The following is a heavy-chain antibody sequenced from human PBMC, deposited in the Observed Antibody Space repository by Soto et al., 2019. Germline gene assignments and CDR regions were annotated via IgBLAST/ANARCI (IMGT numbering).Heavy chain of an antibody. CDR3: ARDLVVPAVIGGMDF. Sequence: GASVKVSCKASGYTFTSYYMHWVRQAPGQGLEWMGIINPSGGSTSYAQKFQGRVTMTRDTSTSTVYMELSSLRSEDTAVYYCARDLVVPAVIGGMDFWGQGTTVTVSS. J-gene: IGHJ6*02. CDR2: INPSGGST. CDR1: GYTFTSYY. D-gene: IGHD2-2*01. V-gene: IGHV1-46*01.